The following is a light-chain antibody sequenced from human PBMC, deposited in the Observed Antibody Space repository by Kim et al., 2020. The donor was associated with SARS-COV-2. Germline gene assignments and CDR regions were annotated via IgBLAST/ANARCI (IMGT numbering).Light chain of an antibody. Sequence: GTFTLTCASSTGAVTGGYYPNWFQQKPGQAPGALIYSTSNKHSWTPARLSGSRLGGKAALTLSGVQPEDEAEYYCLLYYGGAQLVFGGGTQLTVL. J-gene: IGLJ3*02. CDR1: TGAVTGGYY. CDR3: LLYYGGAQLV. V-gene: IGLV7-43*01. CDR2: STS.